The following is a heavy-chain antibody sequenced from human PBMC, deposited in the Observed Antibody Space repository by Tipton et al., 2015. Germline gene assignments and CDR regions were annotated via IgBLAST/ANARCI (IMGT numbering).Heavy chain of an antibody. J-gene: IGHJ5*02. CDR3: ARGGNNWFDP. CDR1: GGSFNHSPYY. Sequence: TLSLTCTVSGGSFNHSPYYWGWIRQPPGKGLEWIGSIYYSGNTNYNPSLKSRVTMSVDTSKNQFSLKLTSVNAADTAVYYCARGGNNWFDPWGQGTLVTVSS. CDR2: IYYSGNT. D-gene: IGHD2-15*01. V-gene: IGHV4-39*07.